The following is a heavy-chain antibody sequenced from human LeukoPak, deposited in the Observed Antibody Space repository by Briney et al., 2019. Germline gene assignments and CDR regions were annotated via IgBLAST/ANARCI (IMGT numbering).Heavy chain of an antibody. CDR2: ISYDGSNK. Sequence: GGSLRLSCAASGFTFSSYAMHWVRQAPGKGLEWVAVISYDGSNKYYADSVKGRFTISRDNSKNTLYLQMNSLRAEDTAVYYCARPVSALAAADPFDYWGQGTLVTVSS. V-gene: IGHV3-30*04. J-gene: IGHJ4*02. D-gene: IGHD6-13*01. CDR1: GFTFSSYA. CDR3: ARPVSALAAADPFDY.